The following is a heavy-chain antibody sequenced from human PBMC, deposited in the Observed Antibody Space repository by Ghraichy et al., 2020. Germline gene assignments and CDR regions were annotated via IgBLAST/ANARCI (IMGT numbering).Heavy chain of an antibody. CDR2: INPNSGGT. CDR3: ARDPSYYYGMDV. V-gene: IGHV1-2*06. J-gene: IGHJ6*02. Sequence: ASVKVSCKASGYTFTGYYMHWVRQAPGQGLEWMGRINPNSGGTNYAQKFQGRVTMTRDTSISPAYMELSRLRSDDTAVYYCARDPSYYYGMDVWGQGTTVTVSS. CDR1: GYTFTGYY.